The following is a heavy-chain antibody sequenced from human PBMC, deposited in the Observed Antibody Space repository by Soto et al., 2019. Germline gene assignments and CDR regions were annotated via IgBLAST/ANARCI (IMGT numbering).Heavy chain of an antibody. J-gene: IGHJ4*02. Sequence: SETLSLTCTVSGGSISSSSYYWGWIRQPPGKGLEWIGSIYYSGSTYYNPSLKSRVTISVDTSKNQFSLKLSSVTAADTAVYYCARHGTGRMGYYFDYWGQGTLVTVSS. CDR1: GGSISSSSYY. CDR3: ARHGTGRMGYYFDY. D-gene: IGHD1-1*01. CDR2: IYYSGST. V-gene: IGHV4-39*01.